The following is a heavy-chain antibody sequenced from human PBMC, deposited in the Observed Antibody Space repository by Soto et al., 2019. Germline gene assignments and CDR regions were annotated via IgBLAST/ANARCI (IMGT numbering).Heavy chain of an antibody. CDR3: ARDDSSSWYSTGNYYYYYGMVV. D-gene: IGHD6-13*01. V-gene: IGHV3-21*01. Sequence: LRLSCAGAGFTFSSDSMNGVRQAPGKGLEWVSSISSSSSYIYYADSVKGRFTISRDNAKNSLYLQVNSLRAGDTAVYYCARDDSSSWYSTGNYYYYYGMVVWGQGTTVTVSS. J-gene: IGHJ6*02. CDR1: GFTFSSDS. CDR2: ISSSSSYI.